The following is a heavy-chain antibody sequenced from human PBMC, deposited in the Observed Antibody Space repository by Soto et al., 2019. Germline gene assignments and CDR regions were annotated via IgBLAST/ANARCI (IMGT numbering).Heavy chain of an antibody. CDR1: GASMSSDY. D-gene: IGHD6-19*01. CDR2: IDYSGST. CDR3: AKSSTGWYYFDY. J-gene: IGHJ4*02. V-gene: IGHV4-59*08. Sequence: SETLSLTCTVSGASMSSDYWSWIRQPPGKGLEWIGYIDYSGSTNYNPSLKSRVIISVDTSKNQFSLKLSSVTAADTAVYYCAKSSTGWYYFDYWGQGTLVTVSS.